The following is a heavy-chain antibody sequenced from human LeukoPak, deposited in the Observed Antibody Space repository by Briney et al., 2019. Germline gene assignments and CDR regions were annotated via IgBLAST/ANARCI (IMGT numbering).Heavy chain of an antibody. CDR1: GFIFSSYA. CDR2: ISYDG. CDR3: ARDVGATSTTVGSY. J-gene: IGHJ4*02. V-gene: IGHV3-30*04. D-gene: IGHD4-23*01. Sequence: RTGRSLRLSCAASGFIFSSYAMHWVRQAPGNGLEWVAVISYDGNYADSVKGRFTISRDNSKNTLYLQMNSLRAEDTAVYYCARDVGATSTTVGSYWGQGTLVTVSS.